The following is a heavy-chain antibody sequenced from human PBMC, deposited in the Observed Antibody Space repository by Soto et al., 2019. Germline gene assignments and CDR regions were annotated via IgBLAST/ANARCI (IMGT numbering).Heavy chain of an antibody. Sequence: QVQLVQSGAEEKKPGASVKVTCKASGYTFTSYAMHWVRQAPGQRLEWMGWINAGNGNTKYSQKFQGRVTITRDTSASTAYMELSSLRSEDTAVYYCARAVAVAATIDYWGQGTLVTVSS. J-gene: IGHJ4*02. CDR3: ARAVAVAATIDY. CDR2: INAGNGNT. V-gene: IGHV1-3*05. D-gene: IGHD6-19*01. CDR1: GYTFTSYA.